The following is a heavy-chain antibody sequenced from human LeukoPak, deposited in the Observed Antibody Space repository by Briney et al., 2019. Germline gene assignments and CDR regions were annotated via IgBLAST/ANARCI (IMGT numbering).Heavy chain of an antibody. J-gene: IGHJ6*02. Sequence: GGSLRLSCAASGFTFSSYGMHWVRQAPGKGLEWVAVVSYNGSNKYYADSVKGRFTISRDNSKNTLYLQMNSLRAEDTAVYYCAKDGPVGATTSPWYYYYGMDVWGQGTTVTVSS. V-gene: IGHV3-30*18. CDR2: VSYNGSNK. CDR1: GFTFSSYG. D-gene: IGHD1-26*01. CDR3: AKDGPVGATTSPWYYYYGMDV.